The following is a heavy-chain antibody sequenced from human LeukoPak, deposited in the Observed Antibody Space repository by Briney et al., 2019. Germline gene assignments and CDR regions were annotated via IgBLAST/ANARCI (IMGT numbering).Heavy chain of an antibody. CDR3: ARGGGLDV. Sequence: PGGSLRLSCAASGFTFSSYWMNWARQALGEGLEWVASINHNGNVNYYVDSVKGRFTISRDNAKNSLYLQMSNLRAEDTDVYFCARGGGLDVWGQGATVTVSS. CDR2: INHNGNVN. CDR1: GFTFSSYW. D-gene: IGHD3-16*01. V-gene: IGHV3-7*03. J-gene: IGHJ6*02.